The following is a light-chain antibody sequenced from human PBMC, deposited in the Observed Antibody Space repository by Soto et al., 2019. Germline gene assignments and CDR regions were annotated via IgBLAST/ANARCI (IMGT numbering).Light chain of an antibody. J-gene: IGLJ2*01. CDR1: SSDVGSYNS. CDR2: AVT. Sequence: QSALTQPASVSGSPGQSSAISCTGTSSDVGSYNSVSWYQQFPGKAPKLILYAVTNRPSGVSNRFSGSKSGNTASLTISGLQAEDEADYFCSSYTTSATLVFGVGTQLTVL. CDR3: SSYTTSATLV. V-gene: IGLV2-14*01.